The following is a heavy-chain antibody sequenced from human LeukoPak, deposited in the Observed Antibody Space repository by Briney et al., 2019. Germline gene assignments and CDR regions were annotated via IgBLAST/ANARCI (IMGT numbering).Heavy chain of an antibody. V-gene: IGHV4-61*01. D-gene: IGHD3-16*01. CDR1: GGSLSSGSYY. CDR2: IYYSGTT. J-gene: IGHJ4*02. CDR3: ARTSGLGVDY. Sequence: SETLSLTCTVSGGSLSSGSYYWSWIRQPPGRGLEWLGYIYYSGTTNYNPSLKSRVTISVDTSKDQFSLKLTSLTAADTAVYYCARTSGLGVDYWGQGTLVTVSS.